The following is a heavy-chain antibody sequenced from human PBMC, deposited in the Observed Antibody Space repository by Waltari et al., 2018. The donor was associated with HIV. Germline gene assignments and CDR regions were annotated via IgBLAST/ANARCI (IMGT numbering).Heavy chain of an antibody. D-gene: IGHD3-3*01. V-gene: IGHV3-74*01. Sequence: EVLLGESGGGLVQPGGSLRLSGAASGFTFSTYWMHWVRQAPGKGLVWVSRIDEYGEITNYADSVEGRFTISRDNAKNTLYLQMNNLRAEDTATYYCARDLSGYSDYWGQGTLVTVSS. CDR2: IDEYGEIT. CDR3: ARDLSGYSDY. CDR1: GFTFSTYW. J-gene: IGHJ4*02.